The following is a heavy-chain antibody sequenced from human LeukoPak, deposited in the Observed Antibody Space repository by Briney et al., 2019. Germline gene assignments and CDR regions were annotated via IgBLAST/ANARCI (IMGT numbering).Heavy chain of an antibody. Sequence: GGALRLSCAASGFTFSSYSMNWVRQAPGKGLEWVSSISSSSYIYYADSVTGRFTISRDNAQHSLYLQMNSLRAADTAVYYCASRLYDYVWGSYRADPDNWFDPWGQGTLLTVSS. CDR3: ASRLYDYVWGSYRADPDNWFDP. V-gene: IGHV3-21*01. D-gene: IGHD3-16*02. CDR1: GFTFSSYS. CDR2: ISSSSYI. J-gene: IGHJ5*02.